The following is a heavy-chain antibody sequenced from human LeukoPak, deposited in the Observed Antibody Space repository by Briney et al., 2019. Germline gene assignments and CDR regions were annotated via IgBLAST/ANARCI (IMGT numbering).Heavy chain of an antibody. V-gene: IGHV1-46*01. CDR2: INPSGGST. D-gene: IGHD3/OR15-3a*01. Sequence: ASVKVSCKASGYTFTSYYVHWVRQAPGQGLEWMGIINPSGGSTSYAQKFQGRVTMTRDTSASTVYMELSSLRSEDTAVYYCARVDPIYGMDVWGQGTTVTVSS. CDR1: GYTFTSYY. CDR3: ARVDPIYGMDV. J-gene: IGHJ6*02.